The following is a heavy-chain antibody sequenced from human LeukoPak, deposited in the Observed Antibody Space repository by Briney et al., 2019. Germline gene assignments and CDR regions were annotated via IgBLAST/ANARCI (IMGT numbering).Heavy chain of an antibody. CDR1: GGSISSGGYY. D-gene: IGHD2-2*01. CDR2: IYHSGST. J-gene: IGHJ6*03. CDR3: ARRSPSSTSHPRGGIYYYYYYMDV. Sequence: PSQTLSLTCTVSGGSISSGGYYWSWIRQPPGKGLEWIGYIYHSGSTYYNPSLKSRVTISVDRSKNQFSLKLSSVTAADTAVYYCARRSPSSTSHPRGGIYYYYYYMDVWGKGTTVTVSS. V-gene: IGHV4-30-2*02.